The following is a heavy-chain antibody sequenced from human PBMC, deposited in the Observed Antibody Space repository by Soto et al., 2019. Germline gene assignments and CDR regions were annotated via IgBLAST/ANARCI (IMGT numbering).Heavy chain of an antibody. V-gene: IGHV3-30*18. D-gene: IGHD6-19*01. CDR1: GFPFTTYG. CDR2: ISYDGSNK. J-gene: IGHJ4*02. Sequence: QVQLVESGGGVVQPGRSLRLSCAASGFPFTTYGMHWVREGPGKGLEWVAVISYDGSNKFYADSVKGRFTISRDNSKNTLYLQMNSLRAEDTAVYYCAKDGVSYRAVSLIDYWGQGTLVTVSS. CDR3: AKDGVSYRAVSLIDY.